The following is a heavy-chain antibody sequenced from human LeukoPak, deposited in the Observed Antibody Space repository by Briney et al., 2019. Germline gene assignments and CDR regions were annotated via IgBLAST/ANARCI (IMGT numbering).Heavy chain of an antibody. CDR3: ARVREWLVLDY. J-gene: IGHJ4*02. CDR1: GHTFTSYA. Sequence: ASVKVSCKASGHTFTSYAMHWVRQAPGQRLEWMGWINAGNGNTKYSQKFQGRVTITRDTSASTGYMELSSLRSEDTAVYYCARVREWLVLDYWGQGTLVTVSS. V-gene: IGHV1-3*01. D-gene: IGHD6-19*01. CDR2: INAGNGNT.